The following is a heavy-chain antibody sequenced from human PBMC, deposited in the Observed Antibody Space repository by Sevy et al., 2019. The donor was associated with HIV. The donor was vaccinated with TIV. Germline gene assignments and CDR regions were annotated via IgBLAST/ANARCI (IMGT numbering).Heavy chain of an antibody. CDR1: GFSISNYW. V-gene: IGHV3-74*01. CDR2: IRGDGKIT. CDR3: ARGGTKLSTIES. D-gene: IGHD4-17*01. Sequence: GGSLRLSCEASGFSISNYWMIWVRQGPGKGLVWVSRIRGDGKITNYADSVKGRFTISRDDRKNTVYLQVNNLKAEDTAVYYCARGGTKLSTIESWGQGTLVTVSS. J-gene: IGHJ4*02.